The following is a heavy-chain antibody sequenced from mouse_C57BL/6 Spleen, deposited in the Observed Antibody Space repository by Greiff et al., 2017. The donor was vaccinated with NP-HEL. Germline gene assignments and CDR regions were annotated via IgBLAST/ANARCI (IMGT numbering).Heavy chain of an antibody. D-gene: IGHD2-12*01. Sequence: QVQLQQSGPELVKPGASVKISCKASGYAFSSSWMNWVKQRPGPGLEWIGRIYPGDGDTNYNGKFKGKATLTADKSSSTAYMQLSSRTSEDSAVDFCARSYAIVAPFDYWGQGTTLTVSS. CDR3: ARSYAIVAPFDY. J-gene: IGHJ2*01. CDR1: GYAFSSSW. V-gene: IGHV1-82*01. CDR2: IYPGDGDT.